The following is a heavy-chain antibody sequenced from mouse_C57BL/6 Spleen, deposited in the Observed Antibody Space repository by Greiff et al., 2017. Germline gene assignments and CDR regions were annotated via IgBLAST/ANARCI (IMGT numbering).Heavy chain of an antibody. J-gene: IGHJ2*01. CDR1: GFNIKDDY. Sequence: EVKLQESGAELVRPGASVKLSCTASGFNIKDDYMHWVKQRPEQGLEWIGWIDPENGDTEYASKFQGKATITADTSSNTAYLQLSSLTSEDTAVYYCTTGMVKGDYWGQGTTLTVSS. V-gene: IGHV14-4*01. CDR3: TTGMVKGDY. CDR2: IDPENGDT. D-gene: IGHD2-3*01.